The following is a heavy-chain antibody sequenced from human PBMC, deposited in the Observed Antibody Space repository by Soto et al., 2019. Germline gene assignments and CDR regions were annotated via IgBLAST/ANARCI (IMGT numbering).Heavy chain of an antibody. CDR2: ISGSGGST. CDR3: VCSGSYNGAFGI. CDR1: GFTFSSYA. D-gene: IGHD3-10*02. Sequence: EVQLLESGGGLVQPGGSLRLSCAASGFTFSSYAMSWVRQAPGKGLEWVSAISGSGGSTYYADSVKGRFTISRDNSKNTRYLNMKSLSAEDTAVYYCVCSGSYNGAFGIWGQGSMVTVSS. J-gene: IGHJ3*02. V-gene: IGHV3-23*01.